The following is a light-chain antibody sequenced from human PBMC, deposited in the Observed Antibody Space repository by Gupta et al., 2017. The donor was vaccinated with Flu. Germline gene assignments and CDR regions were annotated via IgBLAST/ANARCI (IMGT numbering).Light chain of an antibody. CDR2: AAS. CDR1: QDINNY. Sequence: DMQMTQSPSSLSASVGDRVTITCRASQDINNYLAWYQQKPGKGPKLLIYAASTLQSGVPSRFSGSGSGTEFTLTISRLQPEDVATYYCQKDNSAPSTFGQGTRMEIK. J-gene: IGKJ5*01. V-gene: IGKV1-27*01. CDR3: QKDNSAPST.